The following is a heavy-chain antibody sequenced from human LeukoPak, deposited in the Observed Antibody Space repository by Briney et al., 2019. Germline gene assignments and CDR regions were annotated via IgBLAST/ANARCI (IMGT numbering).Heavy chain of an antibody. CDR1: GFTVSANY. J-gene: IGHJ4*02. Sequence: GGSLRLSCAASGFTVSANYMTWVRQAPGKGLEWVSVIFRNGNTYYADSVKGRFTISRDNPSNTLYLQMNTLRAEDTAVYYCAGAPTPTDYDTSLDYWGQGTLVTVSS. D-gene: IGHD3-22*01. CDR3: AGAPTPTDYDTSLDY. V-gene: IGHV3-53*01. CDR2: IFRNGNT.